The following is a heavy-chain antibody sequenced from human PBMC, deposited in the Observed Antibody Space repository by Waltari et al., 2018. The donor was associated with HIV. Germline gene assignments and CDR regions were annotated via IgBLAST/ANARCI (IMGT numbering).Heavy chain of an antibody. CDR3: ARIFKGAFDS. V-gene: IGHV2-70*17. J-gene: IGHJ4*02. CDR1: GFSLNTDGVC. CDR2: IDWRGNK. Sequence: QVTLRESGPALVKPTQTLTLTCNFSGFSLNTDGVCVSWVRQPPVQALEWLAHIDWRGNKFYNRPLGTRLTFSKDTTRDEVVLTLTNVDPVDTATYYCARIFKGAFDSWGPGTLVTVSS.